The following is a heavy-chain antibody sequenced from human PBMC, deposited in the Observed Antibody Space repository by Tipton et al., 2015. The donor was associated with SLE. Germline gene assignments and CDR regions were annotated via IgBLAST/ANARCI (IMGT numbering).Heavy chain of an antibody. CDR1: GYRFTSYG. CDR2: ISGYNGNT. CDR3: ARGLGDFWSGYHSYFDY. J-gene: IGHJ4*02. V-gene: IGHV1-18*01. D-gene: IGHD3-3*01. Sequence: QLVQSGGEVKKPGASVKVSCKASGYRFTSYGISWVRQAPGQGFEWMGTISGYNGNTNYAQNLQGRVTMTTDTSTDTAYMELTNLRSDDTAVYYCARGLGDFWSGYHSYFDYWGQGTLVTVSS.